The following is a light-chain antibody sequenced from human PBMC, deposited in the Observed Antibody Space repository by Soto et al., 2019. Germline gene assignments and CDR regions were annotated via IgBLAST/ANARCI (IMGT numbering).Light chain of an antibody. V-gene: IGKV3-15*01. CDR3: QQYNNWPPWT. J-gene: IGKJ1*01. CDR1: QSVSNN. Sequence: ILMPQSPATLSVSPGERATLSCRASQSVSNNLAWYQQNPGQAPRLLIYDASTRATGIPARFSGSGSGTEFSLTISGLQSEDFAVYYCQQYNNWPPWTFGKGTKVEI. CDR2: DAS.